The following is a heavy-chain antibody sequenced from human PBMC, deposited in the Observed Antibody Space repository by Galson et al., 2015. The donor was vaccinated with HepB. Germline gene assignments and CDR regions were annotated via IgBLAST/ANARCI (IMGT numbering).Heavy chain of an antibody. J-gene: IGHJ4*02. CDR3: AIPAVAGDLAFDY. D-gene: IGHD6-19*01. Sequence: ASGYTFTSYAMNWVRQAPGQGLEWMGWINTNTGNPTYAQGFTGRFVFSLDTSVSTAYLQISSLKAEDTAVYYCAIPAVAGDLAFDYWGQGTLVTVSS. CDR1: GYTFTSYA. V-gene: IGHV7-4-1*02. CDR2: INTNTGNP.